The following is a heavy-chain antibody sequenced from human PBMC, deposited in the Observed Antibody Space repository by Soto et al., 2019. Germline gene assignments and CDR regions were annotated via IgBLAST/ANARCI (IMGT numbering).Heavy chain of an antibody. D-gene: IGHD6-19*01. CDR3: VKGVGNGWRNVDH. Sequence: QVQLVESGGGVVQPGRSLVVSCAASGFTFSNYGMHWVRQAPGMGLEWLAVISSGATENYYADSVKGRFTISRDDSKNMVYLQLNSLRHEDTAVYHCVKGVGNGWRNVDHWGQGTLVTVSS. V-gene: IGHV3-30*18. CDR2: ISSGATEN. CDR1: GFTFSNYG. J-gene: IGHJ1*01.